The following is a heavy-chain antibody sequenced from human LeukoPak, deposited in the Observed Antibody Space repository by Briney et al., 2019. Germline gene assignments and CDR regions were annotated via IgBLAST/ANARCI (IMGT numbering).Heavy chain of an antibody. V-gene: IGHV3-30*01. CDR1: GFTFSGYA. CDR2: ISYDXXXX. D-gene: IGHD5-12*01. CDR3: ARDPSGYDPSYFDY. Sequence: GGSLRLSCAASGFTFSGYAMHWVRQAPGKXXXXXXVISYDXXXXYYADSVKGRFTISRDNSKNTLYLQMNSLRAEDTAVYYCARDPSGYDPSYFDYWGQGTLVTVSS. J-gene: IGHJ4*02.